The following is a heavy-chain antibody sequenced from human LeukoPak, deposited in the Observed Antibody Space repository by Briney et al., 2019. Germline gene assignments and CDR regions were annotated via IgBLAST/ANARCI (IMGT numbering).Heavy chain of an antibody. CDR2: ISYDGSNK. V-gene: IGHV3-30*18. CDR1: GFTFSSYG. J-gene: IGHJ6*03. CDR3: AKVGEYSGSPSGSDYYYMDV. Sequence: GGSLRLSCAASGFTFSSYGMHWVRQAPGKGLEWVAVISYDGSNKYYADSVKGRFTISRDNSKNTLYLQMNSLRAEDTAVYYCAKVGEYSGSPSGSDYYYMDVWGKGTTVTVSS. D-gene: IGHD1-26*01.